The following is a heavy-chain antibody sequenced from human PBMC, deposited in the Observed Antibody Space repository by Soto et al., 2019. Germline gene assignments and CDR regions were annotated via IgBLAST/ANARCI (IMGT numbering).Heavy chain of an antibody. D-gene: IGHD6-19*01. Sequence: SETLSLTCNMSGDSYSVSTYSWSWIRQPPGKALQWIGFINQSGVTSYNPSLASRVSISLDRSNNQCSLKLESVTAADTAVYFCAGMPYTSGLRFDPWGPGTLVTVSS. CDR3: AGMPYTSGLRFDP. J-gene: IGHJ5*02. CDR2: INQSGVT. CDR1: GDSYSVSTYS. V-gene: IGHV4-30-2*01.